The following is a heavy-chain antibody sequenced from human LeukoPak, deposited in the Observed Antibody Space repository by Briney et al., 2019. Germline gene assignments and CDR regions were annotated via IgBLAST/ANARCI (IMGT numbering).Heavy chain of an antibody. D-gene: IGHD1-26*01. CDR1: GGSISSSSYY. J-gene: IGHJ4*02. CDR3: ARHVYRYYHRSDFDY. CDR2: IYYSGGT. V-gene: IGHV4-39*01. Sequence: SETLSLTCTVSGGSISSSSYYWGWIRQPPGKGLEWIGSIYYSGGTYYNPSLKSRVTISVDTSKNQFSLKLSSVTAADTAVYYCARHVYRYYHRSDFDYWGQGTLVTVSS.